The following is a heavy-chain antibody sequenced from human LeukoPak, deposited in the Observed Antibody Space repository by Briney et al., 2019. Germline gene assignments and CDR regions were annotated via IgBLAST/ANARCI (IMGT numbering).Heavy chain of an antibody. V-gene: IGHV4-59*12. CDR1: GGSISSYY. D-gene: IGHD3-3*01. J-gene: IGHJ4*02. CDR3: ARERKGPYDFWSGYYSYFDY. Sequence: PSETLSLTCTVSGGSISSYYWSWIRQPPGKGLEWIGYIYYSGSTNYNPSLKSRVTISVDTSKNQFSLKLSSVTAADTAVYYCARERKGPYDFWSGYYSYFDYWGQGTLVTVSS. CDR2: IYYSGST.